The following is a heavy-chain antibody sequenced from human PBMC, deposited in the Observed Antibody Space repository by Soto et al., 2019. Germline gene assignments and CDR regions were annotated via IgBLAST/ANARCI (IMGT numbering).Heavy chain of an antibody. D-gene: IGHD3-3*01. CDR3: ARDPDFTPGAGMDV. V-gene: IGHV3-7*01. CDR2: TKPDGGRK. Sequence: EVQLVESGGGLVQPGGSLGLSCAASGFTFVSYWMSWVRQAPGKGLEWGANTKPDGGRKYYVDAVKGRFTISRDNAENSLYLQMNSLRAEDTAVYYCARDPDFTPGAGMDVWGQGTTVTVSS. CDR1: GFTFVSYW. J-gene: IGHJ6*02.